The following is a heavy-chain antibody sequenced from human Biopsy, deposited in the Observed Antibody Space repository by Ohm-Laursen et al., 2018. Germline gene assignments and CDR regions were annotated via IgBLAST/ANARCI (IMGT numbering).Heavy chain of an antibody. CDR1: GGSIYNFF. V-gene: IGHV4-59*01. J-gene: IGHJ4*02. CDR2: IYYSGST. D-gene: IGHD1-26*01. Sequence: SQTLSLTCTVSGGSIYNFFWRWIRQPPGQGLEWIGYIYYSGSTNYNPSLKSRVTISVDRSKNHFSLELSSVTAADTAVYYCARVGVGAPSIDYFDSWGQGALVTVSS. CDR3: ARVGVGAPSIDYFDS.